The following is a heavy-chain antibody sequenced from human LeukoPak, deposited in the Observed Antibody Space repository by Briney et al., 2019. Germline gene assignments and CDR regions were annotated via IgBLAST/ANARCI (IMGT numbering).Heavy chain of an antibody. V-gene: IGHV1-46*01. CDR3: VREKSGGTYDY. CDR2: IRPGDTRT. J-gene: IGHJ4*02. D-gene: IGHD3-16*01. CDR1: GYTFTAYY. Sequence: ASVKVSCKASGYTFTAYYILWVRQAPGQGLEWMGTIRPGDTRTTYAQKFQGRVTMTWDMSTTTGYMELSSLRSEDTAVYYCVREKSGGTYDYWGQGTLVTVSS.